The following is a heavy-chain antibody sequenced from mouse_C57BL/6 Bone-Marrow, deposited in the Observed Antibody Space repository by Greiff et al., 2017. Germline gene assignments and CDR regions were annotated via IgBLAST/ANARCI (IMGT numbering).Heavy chain of an antibody. CDR2: IDPNSGGT. D-gene: IGHD1-1*01. CDR3: ARWGYYGSSFWYFDV. J-gene: IGHJ1*03. V-gene: IGHV1-72*01. CDR1: GYTFTSYW. Sequence: QVQLQQPGAELVKPGASVKLSCKASGYTFTSYWMHWVKQRPGRGLEWSGRIDPNSGGTKYNENFQSKATMTVDKPSSTAYMQLSSLTSEDSAVYYCARWGYYGSSFWYFDVWGKGTTLTVSS.